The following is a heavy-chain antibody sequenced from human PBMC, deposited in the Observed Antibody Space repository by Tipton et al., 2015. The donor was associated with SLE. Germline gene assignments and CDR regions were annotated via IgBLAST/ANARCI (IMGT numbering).Heavy chain of an antibody. Sequence: TLSLTCAVYGGSISSHYWSWIRQPPGKGLEWIGEINHSGSTNYNPSLKSRVTISVDTSKNQFSLKLSSVTAADTAVYYCARGQSAFSYYYDSSGYTYYFDYWGQGTLVTVSS. CDR1: GGSISSHY. D-gene: IGHD3-22*01. CDR2: INHSGST. V-gene: IGHV4-34*01. J-gene: IGHJ4*02. CDR3: ARGQSAFSYYYDSSGYTYYFDY.